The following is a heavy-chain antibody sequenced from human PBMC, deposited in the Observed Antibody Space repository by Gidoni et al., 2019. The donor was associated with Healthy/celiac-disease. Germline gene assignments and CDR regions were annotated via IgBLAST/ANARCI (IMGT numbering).Heavy chain of an antibody. V-gene: IGHV1-3*01. D-gene: IGHD1-1*01. CDR1: GYTFTSYA. J-gene: IGHJ5*02. CDR3: ALVTRRGTGEWFDP. Sequence: QVQLVQSGAEVKKPGASVKVSCKASGYTFTSYAMHWVRQAPGQRLEWMGWINAGNGNTKYSQKFQGRVTITRDTSASTAYMELSSLRSEDTAVYYCALVTRRGTGEWFDPWGQGTLVTVSS. CDR2: INAGNGNT.